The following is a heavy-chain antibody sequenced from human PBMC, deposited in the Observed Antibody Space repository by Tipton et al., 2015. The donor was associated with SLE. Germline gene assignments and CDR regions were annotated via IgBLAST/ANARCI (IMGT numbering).Heavy chain of an antibody. CDR1: GGSFSGYC. CDR2: INHSGST. D-gene: IGHD6-19*01. J-gene: IGHJ3*02. CDR3: ARGAGDSPDAFDI. Sequence: TLSLTCAVYGGSFSGYCWSWIRQPPGKGLEWIGEINHSGSTNYNPSLKSRVTISVDTSKNQFSLKLSSVTAADTAVYYCARGAGDSPDAFDIWGQGTMVTVSS. V-gene: IGHV4-34*01.